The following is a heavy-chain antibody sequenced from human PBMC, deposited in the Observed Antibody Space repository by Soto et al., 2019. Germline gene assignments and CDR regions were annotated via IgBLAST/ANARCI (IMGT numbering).Heavy chain of an antibody. V-gene: IGHV3-23*01. Sequence: EVQLLESGGGLVQPGGSLRLSCAASGFTFRSYAMSWVRQAPGQGLEWVSVIADSRDRTYYADSVKGRFTISRDNSKNTLYLQMHNLRAEDTATYYCAKGIDWGQGTRVTVSS. CDR1: GFTFRSYA. J-gene: IGHJ4*02. CDR2: IADSRDRT. CDR3: AKGID. D-gene: IGHD2-15*01.